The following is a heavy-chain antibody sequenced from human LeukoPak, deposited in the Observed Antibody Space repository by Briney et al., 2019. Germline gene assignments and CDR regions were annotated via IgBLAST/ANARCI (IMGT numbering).Heavy chain of an antibody. CDR2: IWYDESNK. CDR1: GFTLSSYG. Sequence: GGSLSLSCAVSGFTLSSYGMHWVRQAPGKGLEWVGVIWYDESNKYYADSVKGRFTISRDNSKNTLYLQMNSLRAEDTAVYYCARGHPALDAFDIWGQGTMVTVSS. J-gene: IGHJ3*02. V-gene: IGHV3-33*01. D-gene: IGHD2-2*01. CDR3: ARGHPALDAFDI.